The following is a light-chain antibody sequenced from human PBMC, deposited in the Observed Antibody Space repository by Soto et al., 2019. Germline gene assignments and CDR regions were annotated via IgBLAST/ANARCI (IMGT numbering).Light chain of an antibody. V-gene: IGLV2-11*01. Sequence: QSALTQPRSVSGSPGQSVTISCTGTSSDVGGYNYVSWYQQHPGKAPKLMIYDVSKRPSGVPDRFSGSRSGNTASLTISGLQAEDDADYYCSSFTTSDTWVLGGGTKLTVL. J-gene: IGLJ3*02. CDR1: SSDVGGYNY. CDR2: DVS. CDR3: SSFTTSDTWV.